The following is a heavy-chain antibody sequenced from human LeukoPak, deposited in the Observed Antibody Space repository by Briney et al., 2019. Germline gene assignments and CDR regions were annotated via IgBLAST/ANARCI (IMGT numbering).Heavy chain of an antibody. CDR2: IYHSGST. J-gene: IGHJ6*02. V-gene: IGHV4-30-2*01. CDR1: GGSISSGGYS. D-gene: IGHD1-1*01. Sequence: SETLSLTCAVSGGSISSGGYSWSWIRQPPGKGLEWIGYIYHSGSTYYIPSLKSRVTISVDRSKNQFSLKLSSVTAADTAVYYCATQLYYYYGMDVWGQGTTVTVSS. CDR3: ATQLYYYYGMDV.